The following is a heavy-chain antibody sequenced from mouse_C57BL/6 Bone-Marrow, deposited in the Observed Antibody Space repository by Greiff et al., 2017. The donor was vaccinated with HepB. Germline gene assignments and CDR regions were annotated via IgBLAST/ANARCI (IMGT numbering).Heavy chain of an antibody. J-gene: IGHJ3*01. D-gene: IGHD1-1*01. CDR1: GFTFNDYQ. Sequence: EVKLVESGGGLVQPGASLRLSCAASGFTFNDYQMSWVRQAPGKAPEWLALIRNKANGYTTEYTASVKGRFTISRDNSQNILYLQMHTLRAEDSATYYCVKAVSSGSSYTWFAYWGQGTLVTVSA. CDR2: IRNKANGYTT. CDR3: VKAVSSGSSYTWFAY. V-gene: IGHV7-4*01.